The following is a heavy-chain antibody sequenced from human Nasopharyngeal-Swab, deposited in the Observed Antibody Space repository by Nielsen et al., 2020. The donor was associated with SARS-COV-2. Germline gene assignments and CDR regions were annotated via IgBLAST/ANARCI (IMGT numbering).Heavy chain of an antibody. V-gene: IGHV3-7*01. Sequence: IRQPPGKGLEWVANIKEDGSEKNYVDSVEGRFTISRDNAKNSLYLQMNSLRADDTAVYYCARDTYCSGGSCYGYGMAVWGQGTTVTVSS. J-gene: IGHJ6*02. CDR2: IKEDGSEK. CDR3: ARDTYCSGGSCYGYGMAV. D-gene: IGHD2-15*01.